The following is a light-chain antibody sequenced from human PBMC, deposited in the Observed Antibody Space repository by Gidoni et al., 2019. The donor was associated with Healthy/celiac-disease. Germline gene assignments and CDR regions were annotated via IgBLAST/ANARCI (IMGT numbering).Light chain of an antibody. Sequence: DIVMTQSPDSLAVALVEKATINCKSSQSVFYSSNNKNYIDCSQQHPGQPPKLLIYWASTRESVVPERFSGSGSGNYFTLIISSLQAEEVAVYYCQQYYSPPYTFGQGTKLEIK. J-gene: IGKJ2*01. V-gene: IGKV4-1*01. CDR2: WAS. CDR1: QSVFYSSNNKNY. CDR3: QQYYSPPYT.